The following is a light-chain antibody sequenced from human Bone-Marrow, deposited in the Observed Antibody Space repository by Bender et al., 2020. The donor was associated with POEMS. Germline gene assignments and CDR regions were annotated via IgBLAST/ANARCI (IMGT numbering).Light chain of an antibody. CDR3: CSFAGGPYV. J-gene: IGLJ1*01. Sequence: QSALTQPASVSGSPGQSITISCTGVSSDLGTYTLVSWYQQHPGKAPKLIIYEASKRPSGVSSRFSGSDSGKTASLTISGLQAEDEADYYCCSFAGGPYVFGTGT. CDR2: EAS. V-gene: IGLV2-23*01. CDR1: SSDLGTYTL.